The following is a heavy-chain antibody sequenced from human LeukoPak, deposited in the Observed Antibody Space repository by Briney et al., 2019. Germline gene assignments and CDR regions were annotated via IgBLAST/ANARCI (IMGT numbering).Heavy chain of an antibody. CDR2: ISAYNGNT. D-gene: IGHD1-7*01. CDR3: ARIGSITGTYYFDY. V-gene: IGHV1-18*01. J-gene: IGHJ4*02. Sequence: ASVKVPCKASGYTFTSYGISWVRQAPGQGLEWMGWISAYNGNTNYAQKLQGRVTMTTDTSTSTAYMELRSLRSDDTAVYYCARIGSITGTYYFDYWGQGTLVTVSS. CDR1: GYTFTSYG.